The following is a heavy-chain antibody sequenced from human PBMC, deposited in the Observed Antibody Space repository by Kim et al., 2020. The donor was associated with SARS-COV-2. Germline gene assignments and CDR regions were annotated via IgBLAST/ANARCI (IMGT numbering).Heavy chain of an antibody. D-gene: IGHD2-2*03. CDR2: IDGSDGTT. Sequence: GGSLRLSCTASGFTFTGYAMSWVRQAPGKGLEWVSSIDGSDGTTYYVDSVKGRFTISTDNSNNTLYLQMSNLRADDTAVYYCMKGGWAWIWDHWSQGSL. V-gene: IGHV3-23*01. J-gene: IGHJ4*02. CDR3: MKGGWAWIWDH. CDR1: GFTFTGYA.